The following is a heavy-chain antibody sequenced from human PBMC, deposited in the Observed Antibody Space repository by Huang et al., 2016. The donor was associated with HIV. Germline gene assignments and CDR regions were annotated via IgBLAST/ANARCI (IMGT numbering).Heavy chain of an antibody. CDR1: GGSIRSDNYY. V-gene: IGHV4-39*01. J-gene: IGHJ4*02. CDR3: ARLPGSITMIRGVITDPY. CDR2: IYYSGST. Sequence: QLQLQESGPGLVKPSETLSLTCTVSGGSIRSDNYYWGWIRQPPGKGLEWIGSIYYSGSTFDHPSLKCRVTITVDTSKNQFSLKMRSVTAADTAVYYCARLPGSITMIRGVITDPYWGQGTLVTVSS. D-gene: IGHD3-10*01.